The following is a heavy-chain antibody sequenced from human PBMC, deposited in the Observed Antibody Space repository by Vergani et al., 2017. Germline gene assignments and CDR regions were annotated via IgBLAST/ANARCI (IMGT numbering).Heavy chain of an antibody. CDR3: ARGNRIAARRLNYFDY. CDR2: INHSGNN. D-gene: IGHD6-6*01. Sequence: QVQLQQWGPGLLKPSETLSLTCAVYGGSLSGYYWSWIRQPPGKGLEWIGEINHSGNNNYNPSLKSRVTMSVHTSKNQFSLKLRSVTAADTAVYFCARGNRIAARRLNYFDYWGQGALVTVSS. J-gene: IGHJ4*02. V-gene: IGHV4-34*01. CDR1: GGSLSGYY.